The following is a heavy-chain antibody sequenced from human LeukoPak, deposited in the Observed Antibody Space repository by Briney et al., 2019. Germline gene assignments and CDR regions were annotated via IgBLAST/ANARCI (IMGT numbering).Heavy chain of an antibody. CDR3: ARRYCSSTSCYLDY. CDR1: GYDFISYW. V-gene: IGHV5-51*01. J-gene: IGHJ4*02. CDR2: IYPGDSDT. Sequence: GESLKISCKGFGYDFISYWIGWVRQMPGKGLEWMGIIYPGDSDTRYSPSFQGQVTISADKSISTAYLQWSSLKASDTAMYYCARRYCSSTSCYLDYWGQGTLVTVSS. D-gene: IGHD2-2*01.